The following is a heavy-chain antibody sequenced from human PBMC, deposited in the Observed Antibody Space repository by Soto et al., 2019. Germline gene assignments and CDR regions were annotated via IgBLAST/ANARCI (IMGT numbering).Heavy chain of an antibody. V-gene: IGHV3-30*18. CDR1: GFTFSSYG. Sequence: QVQVVESGGGVVQPGRSLRLSCAASGFTFSSYGMHWVRQAPGKGLEWVAVISYDGSNKYYADSVKGRFTISRDNSKNTLYLQMNSLRAEDTAVYYCAKDCGYGSGFDPWGQGTLVTVSS. J-gene: IGHJ5*02. D-gene: IGHD3-10*01. CDR2: ISYDGSNK. CDR3: AKDCGYGSGFDP.